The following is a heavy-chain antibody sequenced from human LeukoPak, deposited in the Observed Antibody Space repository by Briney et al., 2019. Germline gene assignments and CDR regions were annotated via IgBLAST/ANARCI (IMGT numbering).Heavy chain of an antibody. CDR3: ARDGRFDAFDI. CDR2: ISAYNGNT. J-gene: IGHJ3*02. Sequence: ASVKVSCKGIGYTFTSYGISWVRQAPGQGQEWIGWISAYNGNTNYAQKLQGRVTMTTDTSTSTAYMELRSLRSDDTAVYYCARDGRFDAFDIWGQGTMVTVSS. CDR1: GYTFTSYG. V-gene: IGHV1-18*01.